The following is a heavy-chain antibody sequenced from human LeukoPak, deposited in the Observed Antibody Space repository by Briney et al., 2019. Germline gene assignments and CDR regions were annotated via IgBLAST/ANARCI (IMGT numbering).Heavy chain of an antibody. CDR1: GGSFSGYY. J-gene: IGHJ6*03. CDR3: ARGTRYYDFWSGYPYYYYMDV. Sequence: SETLSLTCAVYGGSFSGYYWSWIRQPPGKGLEWIGEINHSGSTNYNPSLKSRVTISVDTSKNQFSLKLSSVTAADTAVYYCARGTRYYDFWSGYPYYYYMDVWGKGTTVTVSS. V-gene: IGHV4-34*01. D-gene: IGHD3-3*01. CDR2: INHSGST.